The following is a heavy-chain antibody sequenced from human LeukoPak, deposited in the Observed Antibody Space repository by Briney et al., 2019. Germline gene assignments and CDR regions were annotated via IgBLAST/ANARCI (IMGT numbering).Heavy chain of an antibody. CDR2: VGHDGTNT. CDR3: ARAPAHYYDSSDHYYVGESYFDY. Sequence: GGSLRLSCLTSGFTFSKFAMHWVRQSPGKGLEWLTLVGHDGTNTYYADSVKGRFTVSRDNSKNTLYLQMNTLRPEDTAVYYCARAPAHYYDSSDHYYVGESYFDYWGQGTLVTVSS. D-gene: IGHD3-22*01. V-gene: IGHV3-30*02. J-gene: IGHJ4*02. CDR1: GFTFSKFA.